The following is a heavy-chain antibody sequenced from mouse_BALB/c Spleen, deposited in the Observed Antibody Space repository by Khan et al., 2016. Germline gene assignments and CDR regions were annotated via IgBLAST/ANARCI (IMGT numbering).Heavy chain of an antibody. D-gene: IGHD4-1*01. J-gene: IGHJ2*01. Sequence: EVELVESGGGLVKPGGSLKLSCAASGFTFSSYAMSWVRQSPEKRLEWVAEISSGGSYTYYPDTVTGRFTISRDNAKNTLYLEMSSLRSEDTAMYYCGRMGREEWDYWGQGTTLTVSS. CDR1: GFTFSSYA. CDR3: GRMGREEWDY. CDR2: ISSGGSYT. V-gene: IGHV5-9-4*01.